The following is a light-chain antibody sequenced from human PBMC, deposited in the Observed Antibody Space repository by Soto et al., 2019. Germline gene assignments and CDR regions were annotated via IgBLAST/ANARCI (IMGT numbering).Light chain of an antibody. CDR3: TSYTTSATVA. J-gene: IGLJ2*01. Sequence: QSALTQPASVSGSPGQSITISCTGTSSDIGTYDYVSWYQQYPGKVPQLIIYDVTNRPSGVSNRFSGSKSGKTASLTISGLLAEDEADYYCTSYTTSATVAIGGGTKLTVL. CDR1: SSDIGTYDY. V-gene: IGLV2-14*03. CDR2: DVT.